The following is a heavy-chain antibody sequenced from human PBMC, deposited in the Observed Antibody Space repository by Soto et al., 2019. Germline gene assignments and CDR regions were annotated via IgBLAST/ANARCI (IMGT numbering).Heavy chain of an antibody. J-gene: IGHJ4*02. D-gene: IGHD2-2*01. V-gene: IGHV4-39*01. CDR2: IYYSGST. Sequence: SETLSLTCTVSGGSISSSSYYWGWIRQPPGKGLEWIGSIYYSGSTYYNPSLKSRVTISVDTSKNQFSLKLSSVTAADTAVYYCARQGCSSTSCYVPYYFDYWGQGTLVTVSS. CDR1: GGSISSSSYY. CDR3: ARQGCSSTSCYVPYYFDY.